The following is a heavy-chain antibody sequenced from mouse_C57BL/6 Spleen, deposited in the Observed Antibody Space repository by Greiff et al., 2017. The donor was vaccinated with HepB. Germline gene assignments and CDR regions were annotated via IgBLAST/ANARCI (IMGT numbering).Heavy chain of an antibody. CDR1: GYTFTSYW. Sequence: VQLQQPGAELVMPGASVKLSCKASGYTFTSYWMHWVQQRPGQGLEWIGEIDPSDSYTNYNQKFQGKSTLTVDKSSSTAYMQLSSLTSEDSAVYYCARRRAMDDWGQGTAGTVAS. CDR3: ARRRAMDD. J-gene: IGHJ4*01. V-gene: IGHV1-69*01. CDR2: IDPSDSYT.